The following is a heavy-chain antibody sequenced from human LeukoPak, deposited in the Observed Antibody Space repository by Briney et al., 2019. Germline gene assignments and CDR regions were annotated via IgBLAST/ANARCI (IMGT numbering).Heavy chain of an antibody. V-gene: IGHV3-49*04. CDR2: IRSKTYGGTT. J-gene: IGHJ4*02. Sequence: PGGSLRLSCRTSGFIFGDYAMSWVRQAPGKGLEWVGFIRSKTYGGTTEYDASVKDRFTISRDDSKSIAHLQMNSLKTEDTGVYYCTKVEWELPRNWGEGTLVSVST. CDR1: GFIFGDYA. CDR3: TKVEWELPRN. D-gene: IGHD1-26*01.